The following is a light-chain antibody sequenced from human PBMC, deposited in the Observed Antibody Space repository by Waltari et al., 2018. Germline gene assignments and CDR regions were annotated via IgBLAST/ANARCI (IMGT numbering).Light chain of an antibody. J-gene: IGKJ4*01. CDR2: DAS. CDR3: QQRRNWPLT. CDR1: QSVGTY. V-gene: IGKV3-11*01. Sequence: EIVLTQSPAILSFSPGERATLSCRASQSVGTYLAWYQQRPGQSPRLLIYDASNRATGIPARFTGSGSETDFTLTISSLQPEDLAVYYCQQRRNWPLTFGGGTRVQI.